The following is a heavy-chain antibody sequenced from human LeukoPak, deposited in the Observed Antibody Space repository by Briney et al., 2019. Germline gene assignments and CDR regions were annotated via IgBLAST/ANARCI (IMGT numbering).Heavy chain of an antibody. Sequence: GESLKISCKGSGYSFTSYWIGWVRQMPGKGLEWMGIIYPGDSDTRYSPSFQGQVTISADKSISTAYLQWSSLKASDTAMYYCARLSNSGYYYYCYMDVWGKGTTVTVSS. V-gene: IGHV5-51*01. CDR1: GYSFTSYW. D-gene: IGHD6-19*01. CDR2: IYPGDSDT. J-gene: IGHJ6*03. CDR3: ARLSNSGYYYYCYMDV.